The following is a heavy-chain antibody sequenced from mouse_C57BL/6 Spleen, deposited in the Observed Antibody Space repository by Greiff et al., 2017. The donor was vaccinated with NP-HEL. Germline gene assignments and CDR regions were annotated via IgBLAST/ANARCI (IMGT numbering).Heavy chain of an antibody. D-gene: IGHD2-14*01. CDR2: IYPSDSET. CDR1: GYTFTSYW. CDR3: ARNYRGAMDY. V-gene: IGHV1-61*01. J-gene: IGHJ4*01. Sequence: QVQLKQPGAELVRPGSSVKLSCKASGYTFTSYWMDWVKQRPGQGLEWIGNIYPSDSETHYNQKFKDKATLTVDKSSSTAYMQLSSLTSEDSAVYYCARNYRGAMDYWGQGTSVTVSS.